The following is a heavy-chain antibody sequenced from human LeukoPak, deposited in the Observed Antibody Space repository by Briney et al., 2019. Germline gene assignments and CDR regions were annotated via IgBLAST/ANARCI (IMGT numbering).Heavy chain of an antibody. V-gene: IGHV3-33*06. D-gene: IGHD1-26*01. J-gene: IGHJ3*02. Sequence: PGGSLRLSCAAPGFTFSSYGMHWVRQAPGKGLEWVAVIWYDGSNKYYADSVKGRFTISRDNSKNTLYLQMNSLRAEDTAVYYCAKDRGSYFYLLNAFDIWGQGTMVTVSS. CDR1: GFTFSSYG. CDR2: IWYDGSNK. CDR3: AKDRGSYFYLLNAFDI.